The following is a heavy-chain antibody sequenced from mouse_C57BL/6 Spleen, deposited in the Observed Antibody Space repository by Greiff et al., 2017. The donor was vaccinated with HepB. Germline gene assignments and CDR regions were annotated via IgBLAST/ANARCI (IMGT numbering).Heavy chain of an antibody. CDR2: INPYNGDT. CDR3: ARGTSDGFAY. V-gene: IGHV1-20*01. J-gene: IGHJ3*01. Sequence: EVKLMESGPELVKPGDSVKISCKASGYSFTGYFMNWVMQSHGKSLEWIGRINPYNGDTFYNQKFKGKATLTVDKSSSTAHMELRSLTSEDSAVYYCARGTSDGFAYWGQGTLVTVSA. CDR1: GYSFTGYF.